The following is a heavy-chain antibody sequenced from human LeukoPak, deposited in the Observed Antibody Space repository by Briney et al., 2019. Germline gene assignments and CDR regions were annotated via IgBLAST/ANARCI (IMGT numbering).Heavy chain of an antibody. Sequence: SETLSLTCTVSGGSLSSYYWSWIRQPPGKGLEWIGYIYYSGSTNYNPSLKSRVTISVDTSKNQFSLKLSSVTAADTAVYYCARDSPEENAFDIWGQGTMVTASS. CDR3: ARDSPEENAFDI. V-gene: IGHV4-59*01. CDR2: IYYSGST. CDR1: GGSLSSYY. J-gene: IGHJ3*02.